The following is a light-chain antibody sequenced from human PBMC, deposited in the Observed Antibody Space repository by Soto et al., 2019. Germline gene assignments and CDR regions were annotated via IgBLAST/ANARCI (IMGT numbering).Light chain of an antibody. V-gene: IGLV2-23*01. CDR2: EGS. CDR1: SSDVGSWNL. CDR3: CSYAGSNTYV. J-gene: IGLJ1*01. Sequence: QSVLTQPASVSGSPGQSITISCAGTSSDVGSWNLVSWYQQHPGKAPKLMIYEGSKRPSGVSNRFSGSKSGNTASLTISGLQAEDEADYFCCSYAGSNTYVVGTGTKLTVL.